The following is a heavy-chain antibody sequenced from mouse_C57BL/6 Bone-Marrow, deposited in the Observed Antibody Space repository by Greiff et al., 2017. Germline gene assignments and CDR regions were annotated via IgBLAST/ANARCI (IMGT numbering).Heavy chain of an antibody. CDR3: ARIYYDYDGYFDY. Sequence: VQLQQPGAELVKPGASVKMSCKASGYTFTSYWITWVKQRPGQGLEWIGDIYPGSGSTNYNEKFKSKATLTVDTSSSTAYMQLSSLTSEDSAVYYCARIYYDYDGYFDYWGQGTTLTVSS. J-gene: IGHJ2*01. CDR2: IYPGSGST. CDR1: GYTFTSYW. V-gene: IGHV1-55*01. D-gene: IGHD2-4*01.